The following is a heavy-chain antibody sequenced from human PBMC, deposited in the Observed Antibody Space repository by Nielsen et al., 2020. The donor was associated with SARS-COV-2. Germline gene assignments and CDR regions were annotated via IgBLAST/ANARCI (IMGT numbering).Heavy chain of an antibody. CDR2: ISYDGSNK. D-gene: IGHD3-22*01. J-gene: IGHJ4*02. CDR3: AKDSMFGYYYDSSGYYFDY. V-gene: IGHV3-30*04. Sequence: WIRQPPGKGLEWVAVISYDGSNKYYADSVKGRFTISRDNSKNTLYLQMNSLRAEDTAVYYCAKDSMFGYYYDSSGYYFDYWGQGTLVTVSS.